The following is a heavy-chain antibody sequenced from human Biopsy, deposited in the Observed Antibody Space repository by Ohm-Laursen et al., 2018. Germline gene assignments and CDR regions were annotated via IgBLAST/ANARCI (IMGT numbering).Heavy chain of an antibody. CDR2: ISSRSSDI. D-gene: IGHD2-2*01. CDR3: ARGSALKWYQSLSYFNGMDV. J-gene: IGHJ6*02. V-gene: IGHV3-21*01. Sequence: GQTLSLTCAASGFIFSTYTMNWVRQAPGEGLEWVSSISSRSSDIYYADSVKGRFTISRDNAKNSLFLHMNSLRAEDTAVYYCARGSALKWYQSLSYFNGMDVWGQGTTVTVSS. CDR1: GFIFSTYT.